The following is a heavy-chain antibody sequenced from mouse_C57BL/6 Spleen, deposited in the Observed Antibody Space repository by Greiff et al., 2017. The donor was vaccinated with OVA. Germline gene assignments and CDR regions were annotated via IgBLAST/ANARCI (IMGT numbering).Heavy chain of an antibody. D-gene: IGHD1-1*01. CDR2: ISNGGGST. CDR1: GFTFSDYY. V-gene: IGHV5-12*01. CDR3: TGRYYYGSPSYWYFDV. J-gene: IGHJ1*03. Sequence: EVLLVESGGGLVQPGGSLKLSCAASGFTFSDYYMYWVRQTPEERLEWVAYISNGGGSTYYPDTVKGRFTISSDNAKNTLYLQMSRLKSEDTAMYYCTGRYYYGSPSYWYFDVWGTGTTVTVSS.